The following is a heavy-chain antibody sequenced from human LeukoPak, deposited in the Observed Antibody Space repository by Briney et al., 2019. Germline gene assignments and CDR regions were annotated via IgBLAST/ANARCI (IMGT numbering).Heavy chain of an antibody. CDR3: ARGRDSYDILTGYRYFDY. CDR1: GGSFSGYY. CDR2: INHSGST. J-gene: IGHJ4*02. Sequence: TSETLSLTCAVYGGSFSGYYWSWIRQPPGKGLEWIGEINHSGSTNYNPSLKSRVTISVDTSKNQFSLKLSSVTAADTAVYYCARGRDSYDILTGYRYFDYWGQGTLVTVSS. V-gene: IGHV4-34*01. D-gene: IGHD3-9*01.